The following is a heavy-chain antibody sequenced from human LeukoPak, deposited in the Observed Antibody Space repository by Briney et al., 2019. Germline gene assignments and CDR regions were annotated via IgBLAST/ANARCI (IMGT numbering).Heavy chain of an antibody. Sequence: GGSLRLSCAASGFTFSSYAMSWVRQAPGKGLEWVSAISGSGGSTYYADSVKGRFTISRDNSKNTLYLQMNSLRVEDTAVYYCASHSYQLLRKDWGQGTLVTVSS. CDR1: GFTFSSYA. J-gene: IGHJ4*02. CDR3: ASHSYQLLRKD. CDR2: ISGSGGST. V-gene: IGHV3-23*01. D-gene: IGHD2-2*01.